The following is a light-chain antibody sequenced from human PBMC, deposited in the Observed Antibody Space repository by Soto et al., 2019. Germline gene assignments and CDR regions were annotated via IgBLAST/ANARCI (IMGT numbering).Light chain of an antibody. CDR2: DAS. CDR3: QQYNSYWT. Sequence: DIHMTQAPSTMSDSLLDRVTITCRASQSISSWLAWYQQPPGKAPQLLIYDASSLESGVPSSFSGSGSGTEFTLTISSLQPDDFATYYCQQYNSYWTFGQGTKVDIK. J-gene: IGKJ1*01. V-gene: IGKV1-5*01. CDR1: QSISSW.